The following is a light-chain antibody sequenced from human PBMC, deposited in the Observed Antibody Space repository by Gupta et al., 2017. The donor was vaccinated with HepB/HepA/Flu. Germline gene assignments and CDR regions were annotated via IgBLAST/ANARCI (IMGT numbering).Light chain of an antibody. CDR1: QSVSSNY. Sequence: EIVLTQSPGTLSLSPGERATLSCRASQSVSSNYLAWHQQKPGQAPRLLIYEASRRTTGIPDRFSGSGSGTDFTLTISRLEPEDFAVYYCQQYGSSPRTFGQGTKVEIK. J-gene: IGKJ1*01. CDR3: QQYGSSPRT. CDR2: EAS. V-gene: IGKV3-20*01.